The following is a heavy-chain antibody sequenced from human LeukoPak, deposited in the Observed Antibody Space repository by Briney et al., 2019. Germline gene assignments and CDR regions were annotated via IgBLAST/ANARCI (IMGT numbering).Heavy chain of an antibody. J-gene: IGHJ4*02. D-gene: IGHD3/OR15-3a*01. CDR1: GVSISSNNSY. CDR3: ARQTGSGLFILP. Sequence: SETLSLTCTVSGVSISSNNSYWGWIRQPPGKGLEWIGSINYSGNTYYNASLKSQVSISIDTSKNQFSLKLTSVTAADTAVYYCARQTGSGLFILPGGQGTLVTVSS. CDR2: INYSGNT. V-gene: IGHV4-39*01.